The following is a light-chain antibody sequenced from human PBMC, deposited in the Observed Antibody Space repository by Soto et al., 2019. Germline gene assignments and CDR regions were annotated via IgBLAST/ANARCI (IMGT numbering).Light chain of an antibody. J-gene: IGKJ1*01. CDR1: QSVSSN. CDR3: QQYNKWRT. CDR2: GAS. Sequence: EIVMTQSPATLSVSPGERATLSCRASQSVSSNLAWYQQKPGHAPRLLIYGASTRATGIPARISGSGSGTEFTLTISSLQSEDFAVYYCQQYNKWRTFGQGTKVDIK. V-gene: IGKV3-15*01.